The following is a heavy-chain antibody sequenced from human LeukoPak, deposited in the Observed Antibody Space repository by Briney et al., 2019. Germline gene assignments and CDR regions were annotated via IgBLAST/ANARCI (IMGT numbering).Heavy chain of an antibody. D-gene: IGHD3-22*01. J-gene: IGHJ3*02. V-gene: IGHV1-2*02. CDR2: INPNSGGT. Sequence: ASVKVSCKASGYTFTGYYMHWVRQAPGQGLEWMGWINPNSGGTNYAQKFQGRVTMTRDTSISTAYMELSRLRSDDTAVYYCARVRYYDSSGYYRPDEAFDIWGQGTMVTVSS. CDR1: GYTFTGYY. CDR3: ARVRYYDSSGYYRPDEAFDI.